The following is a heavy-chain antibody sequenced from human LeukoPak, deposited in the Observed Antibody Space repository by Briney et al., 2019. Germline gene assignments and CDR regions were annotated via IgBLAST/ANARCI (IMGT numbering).Heavy chain of an antibody. V-gene: IGHV3-43*02. CDR2: ISGDGGST. J-gene: IGHJ4*02. D-gene: IGHD6-19*01. Sequence: GGSLRLSCAASGYTFDDYAMHWVRQAPGKGLEWVSPISGDGGSTYYADSVKGRFTISRDNSKNSLYVQMNSLRTEDTALYACAKDVGMGSGWYIDYWGQGTLVTVSS. CDR3: AKDVGMGSGWYIDY. CDR1: GYTFDDYA.